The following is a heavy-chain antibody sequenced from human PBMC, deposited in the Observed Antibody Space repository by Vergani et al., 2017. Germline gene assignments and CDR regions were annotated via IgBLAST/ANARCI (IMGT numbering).Heavy chain of an antibody. J-gene: IGHJ5*02. CDR3: ARDYYGSGSYYKNWFDP. V-gene: IGHV4-30-4*08. D-gene: IGHD3-10*01. CDR1: GGSISSGDYY. Sequence: QVQLQESGPGLVQPSQTLSLTCTVSGGSISSGDYYWSWIRQPPGKGLEWIGYIYYSGSTYYNPALKSRVTISVDTSKNQFSLKLSTVTAADTAVYYCARDYYGSGSYYKNWFDPWGQGTLVTVSA. CDR2: IYYSGST.